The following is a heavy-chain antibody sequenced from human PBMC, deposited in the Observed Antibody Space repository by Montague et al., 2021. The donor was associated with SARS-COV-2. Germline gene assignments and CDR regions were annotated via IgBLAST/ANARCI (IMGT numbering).Heavy chain of an antibody. CDR1: GGSVSSGSYY. CDR2: IYYSGST. D-gene: IGHD3-3*01. Sequence: EPLSLTCIVSGGSVSSGSYYWSWIRQPPGKGLEWIGYIYYSGSTNYNPSLKSRVTISVDTSKNQSSLKLSSVTAADTAVYYCARDPWRITIFGVVTRYGMDVWGQGTTVTVSS. V-gene: IGHV4-61*01. J-gene: IGHJ6*02. CDR3: ARDPWRITIFGVVTRYGMDV.